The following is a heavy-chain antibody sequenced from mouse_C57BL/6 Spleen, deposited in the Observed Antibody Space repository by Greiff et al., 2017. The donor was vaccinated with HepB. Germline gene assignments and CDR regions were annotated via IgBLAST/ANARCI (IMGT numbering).Heavy chain of an antibody. Sequence: EVKLVESGGGLVQPGGSLSLSCAASGFTFTDYYMSWVRQPPGKALEWLGFIRNKANGYTTEYSASVKGRFTISRDNSQSILYLQMNALRAEDSATYYCARIDDPAWFAYWGQGTLVTVSA. V-gene: IGHV7-3*01. CDR2: IRNKANGYTT. CDR3: ARIDDPAWFAY. CDR1: GFTFTDYY. J-gene: IGHJ3*01.